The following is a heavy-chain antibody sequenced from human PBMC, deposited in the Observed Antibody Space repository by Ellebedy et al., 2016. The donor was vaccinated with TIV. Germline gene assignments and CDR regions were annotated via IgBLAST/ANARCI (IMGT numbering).Heavy chain of an antibody. J-gene: IGHJ4*02. Sequence: GESLKISXAASGFTFSNYAMSWVRQAPGKGLEWVSVISGSGASTFYADSVKGRFTLSRDNSKNTLYLQMSSLRAEDTAVYYCAKDLWGFDYWGQGTLVTVSA. CDR1: GFTFSNYA. CDR3: AKDLWGFDY. V-gene: IGHV3-23*01. D-gene: IGHD2/OR15-2a*01. CDR2: ISGSGAST.